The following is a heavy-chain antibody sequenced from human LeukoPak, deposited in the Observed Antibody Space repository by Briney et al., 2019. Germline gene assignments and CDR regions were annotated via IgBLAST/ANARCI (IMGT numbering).Heavy chain of an antibody. J-gene: IGHJ4*02. CDR3: ARGVYYDSSGYYSDY. D-gene: IGHD3-22*01. CDR2: VNPNSGAT. V-gene: IGHV1-2*02. Sequence: GASVKVSCKASVYTFIAYYMHWVRQAPGQGLEGMGLVNPNSGATNYAQKFQGRVTMTRGTSLSTVYVELTWLTSDDTAVYYCARGVYYDSSGYYSDYWGQGTLVTVSS. CDR1: VYTFIAYY.